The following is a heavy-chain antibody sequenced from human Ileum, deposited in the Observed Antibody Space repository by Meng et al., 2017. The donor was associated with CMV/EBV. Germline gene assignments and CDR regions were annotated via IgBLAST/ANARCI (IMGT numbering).Heavy chain of an antibody. CDR2: IYRDGTT. J-gene: IGHJ4*02. CDR3: SRGTPNFGFDY. V-gene: IGHV4-4*02. D-gene: IGHD1-1*01. CDR1: GDSISSNNW. Sequence: QVQLQESGQRLVTPSGTLYLTCAVSGDSISSNNWWSWVRLSPGEGLEWIGDIYRDGTTNYNPSLKSRVTMSVAKSKNQFSLRLNSLTAADTAVYYCSRGTPNFGFDYWGQGTLVTVSS.